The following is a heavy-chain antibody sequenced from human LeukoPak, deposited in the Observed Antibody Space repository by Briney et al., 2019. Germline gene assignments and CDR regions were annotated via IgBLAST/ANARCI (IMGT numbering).Heavy chain of an antibody. Sequence: ASVKVSCKASGYTFTGYCIHWVRQAPGQGLEWMGWVNPYNGGTNYAQKFQGRVTMTSDTSISTAFMELSSLTSDDTAVYYCARSYYDSSGDYGAYWGQGTLVTVSS. D-gene: IGHD3-22*01. V-gene: IGHV1-2*02. J-gene: IGHJ4*02. CDR2: VNPYNGGT. CDR1: GYTFTGYC. CDR3: ARSYYDSSGDYGAY.